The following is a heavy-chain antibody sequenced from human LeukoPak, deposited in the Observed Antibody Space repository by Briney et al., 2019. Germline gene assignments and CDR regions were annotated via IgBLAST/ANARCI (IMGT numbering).Heavy chain of an antibody. J-gene: IGHJ4*02. CDR3: ATDRGWRTSGYYLYYFEY. Sequence: GGSLRLSCAASGFTFSTCAMSWVRQAPGKGLEWVASIKHDGSEKYYVDSVRGRFTISRDNTKNSLYLQMGSLRAEDTAVYYCATDRGWRTSGYYLYYFEYWGQGTLVTFSS. CDR2: IKHDGSEK. V-gene: IGHV3-7*01. D-gene: IGHD3-3*01. CDR1: GFTFSTCA.